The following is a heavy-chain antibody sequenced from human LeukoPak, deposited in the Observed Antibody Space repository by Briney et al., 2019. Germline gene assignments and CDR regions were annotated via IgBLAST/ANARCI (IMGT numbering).Heavy chain of an antibody. V-gene: IGHV1-46*03. CDR3: ARDPLGVYFDY. Sequence: ASVKVSCKASVYTFTSYYMHWVRQAPGQGLEWMGIINPSGGSTSYAQKFQGRVTMTRDTSTSTVYMELSSLRSEDTAVYYCARDPLGVYFDYWGQGTLVTVSS. J-gene: IGHJ4*02. CDR1: VYTFTSYY. CDR2: INPSGGST.